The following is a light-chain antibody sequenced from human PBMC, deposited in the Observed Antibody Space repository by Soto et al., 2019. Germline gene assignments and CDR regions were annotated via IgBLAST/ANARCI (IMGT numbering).Light chain of an antibody. J-gene: IGKJ4*01. CDR1: QSVSRNY. CDR2: GAS. V-gene: IGKV3-20*01. Sequence: EIGLAHSPGTLSLSPGGRATLSCRASQSVSRNYVAWYQQKPGQAPRLLIYGASSRASGIPDRFSGSGSGADLGLGVSRREPEDFALYYSQQYSSTRLTFGGGPKV. CDR3: QQYSSTRLT.